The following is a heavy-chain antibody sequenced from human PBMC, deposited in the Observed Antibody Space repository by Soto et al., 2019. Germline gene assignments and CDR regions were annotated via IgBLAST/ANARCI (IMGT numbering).Heavy chain of an antibody. CDR3: ARGWNDYVWGSYRYLFDY. Sequence: SETLSLTCTVSGGSISSSSYYWGWIRQPPGKGLEWIGSIYYSGSTYYNPSLKSRVTISVDTSKSQFSLKLSSVTAADTAVYYCARGWNDYVWGSYRYLFDYWGQGTLVTVSS. V-gene: IGHV4-39*01. D-gene: IGHD3-16*02. CDR2: IYYSGST. J-gene: IGHJ4*02. CDR1: GGSISSSSYY.